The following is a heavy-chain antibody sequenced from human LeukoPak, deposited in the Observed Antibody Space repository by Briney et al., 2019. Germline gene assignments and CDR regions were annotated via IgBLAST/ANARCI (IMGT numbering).Heavy chain of an antibody. CDR1: GGSISSSSYY. CDR3: AGDRSQMDAFDI. J-gene: IGHJ3*02. CDR2: IYYSGRT. V-gene: IGHV4-39*01. D-gene: IGHD2-21*02. Sequence: SETLSLTCTVSGGSISSSSYYWGWIRQPPGKGLECIGNIYYSGRTFYSPSLKTRVTISLDTSKNQFSLKLSSVTAADTALYFCAGDRSQMDAFDIWGQGTMVTVSS.